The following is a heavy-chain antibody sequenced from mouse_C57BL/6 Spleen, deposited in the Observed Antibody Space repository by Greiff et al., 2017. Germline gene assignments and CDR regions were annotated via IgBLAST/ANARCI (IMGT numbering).Heavy chain of an antibody. CDR3: ARDRGPNYAMDD. D-gene: IGHD3-3*01. Sequence: EVMLVESGGGLVKPGGSLKLSCAASGFTFSSYAMSWVRQTPEKRLEWVATISDGGSYTSYPDNVKGRFTISRDNAKNNLYLQMSHLKSEDTAMYYCARDRGPNYAMDDWGQGTSVTVSS. V-gene: IGHV5-4*01. CDR1: GFTFSSYA. J-gene: IGHJ4*01. CDR2: ISDGGSYT.